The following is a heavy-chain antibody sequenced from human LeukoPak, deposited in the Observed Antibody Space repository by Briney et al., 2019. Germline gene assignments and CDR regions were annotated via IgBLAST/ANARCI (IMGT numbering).Heavy chain of an antibody. V-gene: IGHV3-21*01. J-gene: IGHJ4*02. CDR2: ISSSSSYI. Sequence: GGSLRLSCAASGFTFSSYSMNWVRQAPGKGLEWVSSISSSSSYIYYADSVKGRFTISRDNAKNSLYLQMNSLRAEDTAVYYCASHGDGDNKFDYWGQGTLVTVSS. D-gene: IGHD4-17*01. CDR1: GFTFSSYS. CDR3: ASHGDGDNKFDY.